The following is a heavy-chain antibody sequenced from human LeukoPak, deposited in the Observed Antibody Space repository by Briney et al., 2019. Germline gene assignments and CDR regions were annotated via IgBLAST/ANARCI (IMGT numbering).Heavy chain of an antibody. Sequence: TSETLSLTCTISGGSISGYFGTWIRQASGKGLEWIGYIHTIETKYNPSLQSRVSMSIDTSKNQFSLNLRSVTAADTAVYYCARGLRDEERYYKYYYMDVWGKGPTVTVSS. CDR3: ARGLRDEERYYKYYYMDV. V-gene: IGHV4-4*09. J-gene: IGHJ6*03. CDR1: GGSISGYF. D-gene: IGHD3-22*01. CDR2: IHTIET.